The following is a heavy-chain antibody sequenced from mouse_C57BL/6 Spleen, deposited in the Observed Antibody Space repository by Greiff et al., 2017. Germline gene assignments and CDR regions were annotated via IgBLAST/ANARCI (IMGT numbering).Heavy chain of an antibody. CDR3: TKIYYYGSSYDYYAMDY. J-gene: IGHJ4*01. D-gene: IGHD1-1*01. V-gene: IGHV14-4*01. CDR2: IDPENGDT. CDR1: GFNIKDDY. Sequence: EVQLQQSGAELVRPGASVKLSCTASGFNIKDDYMHWVKQRPEQGLEWIGWIDPENGDTEYASKFQGKATITAATSSNTAYLQLSSLTSEDTAVYYCTKIYYYGSSYDYYAMDYWGQGTSVTVSS.